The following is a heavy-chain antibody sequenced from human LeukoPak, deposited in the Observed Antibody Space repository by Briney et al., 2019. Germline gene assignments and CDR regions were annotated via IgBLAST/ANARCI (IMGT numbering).Heavy chain of an antibody. CDR1: GYTFSSYG. CDR3: ARLIGDRTIYDY. J-gene: IGHJ4*02. CDR2: ISHDGGYT. Sequence: GGSLRLSCAASGYTFSSYGVHWVRQAPGKGLEWVAMISHDGGYTEYADSVKGRFTISRDNSKKTMHLQMSSLRAEDTAVYYCARLIGDRTIYDYWGQGTLVTVSS. V-gene: IGHV3-30*03. D-gene: IGHD6-6*01.